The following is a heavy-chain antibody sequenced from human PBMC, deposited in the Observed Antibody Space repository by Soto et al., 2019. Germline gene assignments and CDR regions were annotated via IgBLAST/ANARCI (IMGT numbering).Heavy chain of an antibody. CDR3: ARGGRLRHFDY. V-gene: IGHV3-30*04. J-gene: IGHJ4*02. CDR2: ISYDGSDK. CDR1: GFTFSSYG. Sequence: QVQVVESGGGVVQPGRALRLSCAASGFTFSSYGMHWVRQAPGKGLEWVAIISYDGSDKYYADSVKGRFTISRDNSKNTLYLQINSLRTEDTAVYYCARGGRLRHFDYWGQGTLVTVSS. D-gene: IGHD5-12*01.